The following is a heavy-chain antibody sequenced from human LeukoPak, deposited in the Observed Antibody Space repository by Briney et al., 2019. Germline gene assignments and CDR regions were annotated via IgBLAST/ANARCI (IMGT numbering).Heavy chain of an antibody. D-gene: IGHD1-26*01. CDR2: IWYDGSNI. J-gene: IGHJ4*02. CDR1: GFTFSSYT. CDR3: AKGELPPLAY. V-gene: IGHV3-30*02. Sequence: PGGSLRLSCAASGFTFSSYTIHWVRQAPGKGLEWVALIWYDGSNIYYADSVKGRFTISRDNSKNTLYLQMDSLRTEDTAVYYCAKGELPPLAYWGQGTLVTVSS.